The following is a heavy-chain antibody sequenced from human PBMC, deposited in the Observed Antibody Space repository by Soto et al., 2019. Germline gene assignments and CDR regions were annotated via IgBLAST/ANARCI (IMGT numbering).Heavy chain of an antibody. CDR2: IIPIFGTA. D-gene: IGHD4-17*01. J-gene: IGHJ4*02. V-gene: IGHV1-69*13. CDR1: GGTFSSYA. Sequence: SVKVSCKASGGTFSSYAISWVRQAPRGELEWMGGIIPIFGTANYAQKFQGKVTITADESTSTAYMELSSLKSEDTAVYYCAREVNNSGGYYFDDWGQGTLVTVSS. CDR3: AREVNNSGGYYFDD.